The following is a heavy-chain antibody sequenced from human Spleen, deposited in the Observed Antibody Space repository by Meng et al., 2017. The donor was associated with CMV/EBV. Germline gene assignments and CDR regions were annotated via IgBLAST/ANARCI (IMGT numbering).Heavy chain of an antibody. Sequence: KASGYTFTGYYMHWVRQAPGQGLEWMGWINPNSGGTNYAQKFQGRVTMTRDTSISTAYMELSRLRSDDTAVYYCARDVVGAIVPFFDYWGQGTLVTVSS. CDR1: GYTFTGYY. CDR2: INPNSGGT. CDR3: ARDVVGAIVPFFDY. D-gene: IGHD1-26*01. J-gene: IGHJ4*02. V-gene: IGHV1-2*02.